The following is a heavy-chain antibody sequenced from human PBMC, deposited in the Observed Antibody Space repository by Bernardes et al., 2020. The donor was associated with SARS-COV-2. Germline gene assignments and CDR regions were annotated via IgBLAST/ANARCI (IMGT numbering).Heavy chain of an antibody. D-gene: IGHD5-12*01. J-gene: IGHJ6*02. CDR2: VSGHGETT. CDR1: GFTFDTFA. V-gene: IGHV3-23*01. Sequence: GGSLRLSCAASGFTFDTFAMSWVRLAPGKGLEWVSAVSGHGETTYYVDSVKGRFTISRDNSKNTVYLQMNSLRPEDTAVYYCARDLTIMGMDIWGHGTTVKVSS. CDR3: ARDLTIMGMDI.